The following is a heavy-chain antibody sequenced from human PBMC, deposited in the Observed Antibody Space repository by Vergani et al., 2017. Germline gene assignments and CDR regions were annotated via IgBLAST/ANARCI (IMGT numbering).Heavy chain of an antibody. V-gene: IGHV1-69*08. CDR1: GGTFSSYT. D-gene: IGHD5-24*01. J-gene: IGHJ4*02. Sequence: QVQLVQSGAEVKKPGSSVKVSCKASGGTFSSYTISWVRQAPGQGLEWMGRIIPILGIANYAKKFQGRVTITADKSTSTAYMELSSLRSEDTAVYYCAREGWDGGYKTGPNFDYWGQGTLVTVSS. CDR2: IIPILGIA. CDR3: AREGWDGGYKTGPNFDY.